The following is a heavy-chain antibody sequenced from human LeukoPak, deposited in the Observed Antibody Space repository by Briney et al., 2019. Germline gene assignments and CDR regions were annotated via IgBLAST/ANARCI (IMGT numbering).Heavy chain of an antibody. Sequence: GGFLRLSCAASGFTFSSYGMSWVRQAPGKGLEWVSAISGSGGSTYYADSVKGRFTISRDNSKNTLYLQVNSLRAEDTAVYYCAKGGKWDVTPFDYWGQGTLVTVSS. D-gene: IGHD1-26*01. V-gene: IGHV3-23*01. CDR2: ISGSGGST. CDR1: GFTFSSYG. CDR3: AKGGKWDVTPFDY. J-gene: IGHJ4*02.